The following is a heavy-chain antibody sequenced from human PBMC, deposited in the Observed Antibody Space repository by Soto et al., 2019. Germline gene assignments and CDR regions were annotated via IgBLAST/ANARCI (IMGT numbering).Heavy chain of an antibody. Sequence: QVQLVQSGAEVKKPGSSVKVSCKASGGTFSSYAISWVRQAPGQGLEWMGGIIPIFGTANYAQKFQGRVTINADESTSTAYMELSSLRSEDTAVYYCARDKKTTTVTTFYYYYGMDVWGQGTTVTVSS. D-gene: IGHD4-17*01. J-gene: IGHJ6*02. CDR1: GGTFSSYA. CDR3: ARDKKTTTVTTFYYYYGMDV. CDR2: IIPIFGTA. V-gene: IGHV1-69*01.